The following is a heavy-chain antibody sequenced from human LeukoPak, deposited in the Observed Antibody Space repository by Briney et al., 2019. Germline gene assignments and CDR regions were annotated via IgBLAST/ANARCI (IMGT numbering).Heavy chain of an antibody. J-gene: IGHJ4*02. CDR1: GGSISSGDYY. CDR3: ARGFLEWLPIDY. V-gene: IGHV4-30-4*08. D-gene: IGHD3-3*01. Sequence: SQTLSLTCTVSGGSISSGDYYWSWIRQPPGKGLEWIGYIYYSGSTYYNPSLKSRVTISVDTSKNQFSLKLSSVTAADTAVYYCARGFLEWLPIDYWGQGTLVTVSS. CDR2: IYYSGST.